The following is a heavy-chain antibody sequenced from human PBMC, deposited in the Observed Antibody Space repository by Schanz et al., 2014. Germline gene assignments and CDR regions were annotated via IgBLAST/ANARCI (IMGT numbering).Heavy chain of an antibody. Sequence: QVQLQESGPGLVKPSQTLSLTCTVSGASISSGGYYWDWIRLLPGKGLEWIGYISSSGSTSFNPSLKRRLTMSVDTSKNQSSLRLSSVTAADTAVYYCARDRLAAQGIDSWGQGTLVTVSS. CDR3: ARDRLAAQGIDS. CDR2: ISSSGST. J-gene: IGHJ4*02. D-gene: IGHD6-6*01. CDR1: GASISSGGYY. V-gene: IGHV4-31*03.